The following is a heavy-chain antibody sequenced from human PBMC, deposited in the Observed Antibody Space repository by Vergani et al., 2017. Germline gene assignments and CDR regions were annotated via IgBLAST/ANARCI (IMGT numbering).Heavy chain of an antibody. V-gene: IGHV1-69*01. CDR3: AAWDCGSCSVSGSHPMDV. D-gene: IGHD2-15*01. J-gene: IGHJ6*04. CDR2: IIPMFGLG. Sequence: QVQLVQFGAEVKKPGSSMKVSCKASGGTFSTYAISWVRQAPGQGLEWMGGIIPMFGLGNYAQKFQGRLTITADEGTNTAYMELTSLRSEDTAVYFCAAWDCGSCSVSGSHPMDVWGRGTTVTVSS. CDR1: GGTFSTYA.